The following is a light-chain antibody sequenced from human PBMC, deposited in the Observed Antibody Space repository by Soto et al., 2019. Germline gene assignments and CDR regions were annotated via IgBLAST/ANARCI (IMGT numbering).Light chain of an antibody. V-gene: IGKV1-39*01. CDR2: AAS. CDR3: QQTYRAPFT. Sequence: DIQMTQSPSSLSASVGDRVTIACRPIQTISIYLNWYQQKPGKAPKLLIYAASSLQGGVPSRFSGSGSGTDFTLTISSLQPEDFATYYCQQTYRAPFTFGQGTNLEIK. J-gene: IGKJ2*01. CDR1: QTISIY.